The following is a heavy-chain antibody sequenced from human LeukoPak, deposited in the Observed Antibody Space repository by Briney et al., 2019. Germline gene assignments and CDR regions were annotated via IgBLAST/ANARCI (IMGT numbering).Heavy chain of an antibody. D-gene: IGHD2-2*01. Sequence: PGGSLRLSCAASGFTFSSYGMHWVRQAPGKGLEGVAVISYDGSNKYYADSVKGRFSISRDNSRNTLYLQMSYLRAEDTAVYYCARVHCSSTDCYGGYYYAMDVWGQGTTVTVSS. V-gene: IGHV3-30*03. CDR3: ARVHCSSTDCYGGYYYAMDV. CDR2: ISYDGSNK. CDR1: GFTFSSYG. J-gene: IGHJ6*02.